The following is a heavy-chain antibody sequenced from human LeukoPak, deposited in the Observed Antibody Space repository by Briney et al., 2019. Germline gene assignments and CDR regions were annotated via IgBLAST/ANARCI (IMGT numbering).Heavy chain of an antibody. CDR3: ATYSSLNRREFQY. Sequence: GGSLRLSCAASGFTFDDYAMHWVRQAPGKGLEWVSGISWNSGSIGYADSVKGRFTISRDNAKNSLYLQMNSLRAEDTAVYYCATYSSLNRREFQYWGQGTLLTVSS. V-gene: IGHV3-9*01. J-gene: IGHJ1*01. CDR1: GFTFDDYA. CDR2: ISWNSGSI. D-gene: IGHD3-22*01.